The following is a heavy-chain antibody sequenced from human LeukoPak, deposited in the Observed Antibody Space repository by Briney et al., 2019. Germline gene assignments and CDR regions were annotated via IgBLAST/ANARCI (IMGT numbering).Heavy chain of an antibody. CDR2: ISYDGSNK. CDR3: ARDDGPIVVVVAASGWNYGMDV. V-gene: IGHV3-30-3*01. J-gene: IGHJ6*02. Sequence: GRSLRLSCAASGFTFCSYAMHWVRQAPGKGLEWVAVISYDGSNKYYADSVKGRFTISRDNSKNTLYLQMNSLRAEDTAVYYCARDDGPIVVVVAASGWNYGMDVWGQGTTVTVSS. CDR1: GFTFCSYA. D-gene: IGHD2-15*01.